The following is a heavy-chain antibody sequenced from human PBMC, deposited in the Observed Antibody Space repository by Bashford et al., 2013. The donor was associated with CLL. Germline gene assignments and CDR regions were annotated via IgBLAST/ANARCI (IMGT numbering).Heavy chain of an antibody. CDR1: SGSFSGYY. Sequence: SETLSLTCAVYSGSFSGYYWSWIRQPPGKGLEWIGEINHSGSTNYNPSLKSRVTISVDTSKNQFSLKLSSVTAADTAVYYCARGPMIVVVINPGEPYYYYYYGMDVWGQGTTVTVSS. CDR2: INHSGST. V-gene: IGHV4-34*01. CDR3: ARGPMIVVVINPGEPYYYYYYGMDV. D-gene: IGHD3-22*01. J-gene: IGHJ6*02.